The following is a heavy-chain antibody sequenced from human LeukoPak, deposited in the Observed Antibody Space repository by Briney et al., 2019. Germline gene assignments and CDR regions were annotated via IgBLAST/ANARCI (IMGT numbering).Heavy chain of an antibody. CDR3: VKGLDYSSSQTDS. CDR1: GFTFKSYA. J-gene: IGHJ4*02. V-gene: IGHV3-64*05. Sequence: PGGSLRLSCSASGFTFKSYAMHWVRQAPGKGLEYVSSINTNGANTYYADSVKGRFTISRDNSRNTVSVQMNSLTPEDTAVYYCVKGLDYSSSQTDSWGQGTLVTVSS. D-gene: IGHD6-6*01. CDR2: INTNGANT.